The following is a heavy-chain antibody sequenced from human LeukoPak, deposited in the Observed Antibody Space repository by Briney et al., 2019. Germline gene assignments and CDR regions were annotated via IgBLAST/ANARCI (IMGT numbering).Heavy chain of an antibody. Sequence: GGSLSLSCAASGFAFSIYWMSCVRQAPGEGLEWLANIKKEVGESFDVDSVKGRFTIYRDQAKSSLYLQTDRLTSADTAVNFFARPLWPGIVVVFNYWGQGTLVTVSS. V-gene: IGHV3-7*01. CDR2: IKKEVGES. CDR3: ARPLWPGIVVVFNY. D-gene: IGHD2-2*01. CDR1: GFAFSIYW. J-gene: IGHJ4*02.